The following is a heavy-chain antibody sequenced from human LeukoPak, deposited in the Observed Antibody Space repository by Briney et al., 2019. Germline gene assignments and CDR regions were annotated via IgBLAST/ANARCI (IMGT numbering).Heavy chain of an antibody. D-gene: IGHD6-19*01. CDR3: ARRTPVAGTYWNFDL. CDR1: GYTFSDYY. J-gene: IGHJ2*01. Sequence: GASVKVSCKSSGYTFSDYYMRWVRQAPGQGLEWMGWINPNSGGTEFAQKFQGRVTMTRDTSISTAYMELSRLRSDDTAVYYCARRTPVAGTYWNFDLWGRGTLVTVSS. V-gene: IGHV1-2*02. CDR2: INPNSGGT.